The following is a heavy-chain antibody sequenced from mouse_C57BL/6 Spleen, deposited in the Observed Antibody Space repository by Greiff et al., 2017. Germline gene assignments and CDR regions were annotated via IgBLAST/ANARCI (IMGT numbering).Heavy chain of an antibody. V-gene: IGHV1-80*01. CDR2: IYPGDGDT. Sequence: VQLQQSGAELVKPGASVKISCKASGYAFSSYWMNWVKQRPGKGLEWIGQIYPGDGDTNYNGKFKGKATLTADKSSSTAYMQLSSLTSEDSAVYFCARGVYYGSSYGYYFDYWGQGTTLTVSS. CDR3: ARGVYYGSSYGYYFDY. D-gene: IGHD1-1*01. J-gene: IGHJ2*01. CDR1: GYAFSSYW.